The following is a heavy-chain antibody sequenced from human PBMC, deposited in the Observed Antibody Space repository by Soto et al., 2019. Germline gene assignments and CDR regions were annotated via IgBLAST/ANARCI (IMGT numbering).Heavy chain of an antibody. Sequence: EVQLVESGGGLVKPGGSLRLSCAASGFTFSNAWMSWVRQAPGKGLEWVGRIKSKTDGGTTDYAAPVKGRFTISRDDSKNTLYLQMNSLKTEDTAVYYCTTDFPVTFKYYYDSSGYYPRPLEDFDYWGQGTLVTVSS. D-gene: IGHD3-22*01. J-gene: IGHJ4*02. V-gene: IGHV3-15*01. CDR3: TTDFPVTFKYYYDSSGYYPRPLEDFDY. CDR2: IKSKTDGGTT. CDR1: GFTFSNAW.